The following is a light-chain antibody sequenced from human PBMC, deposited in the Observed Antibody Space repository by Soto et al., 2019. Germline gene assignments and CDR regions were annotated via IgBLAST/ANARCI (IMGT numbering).Light chain of an antibody. Sequence: DIQMAQSPSTLSASVGDRVTITCRAGQSISTWLAWYQQKPGKAPKLPIYKASNLESGVPSRFSGSGSGSEFTLIISSLQPDDFATYYCQQYTGTFGQGTKVEVK. J-gene: IGKJ1*01. CDR1: QSISTW. CDR3: QQYTGT. V-gene: IGKV1-5*03. CDR2: KAS.